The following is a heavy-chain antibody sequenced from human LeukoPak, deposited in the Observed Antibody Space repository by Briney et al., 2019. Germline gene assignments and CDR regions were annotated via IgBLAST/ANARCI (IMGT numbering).Heavy chain of an antibody. CDR2: TYYRSKWYN. CDR3: ARDFNYYDSSGYYASTKRALDYWYFDL. D-gene: IGHD3-22*01. V-gene: IGHV6-1*01. CDR1: GDSVSNKSAA. Sequence: SQTLSLTCAISGDSVSNKSAAWNWIRQSPSRGLEWLGRTYYRSKWYNDYGVSVKSRITINPDTSKNQFSLQLNSVTPEDTAVYYCARDFNYYDSSGYYASTKRALDYWYFDLWGRGTLVTVSS. J-gene: IGHJ2*01.